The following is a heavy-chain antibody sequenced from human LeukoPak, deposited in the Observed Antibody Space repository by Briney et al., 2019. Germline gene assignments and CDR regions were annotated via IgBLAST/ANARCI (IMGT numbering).Heavy chain of an antibody. Sequence: PSETLSLTCTVSGGSISSSSYYWSWIRQPPGKGLEWIGEINHSGSTNYNPSLKSRVTISVDTSKNQFSLKLSSVTAADTAVYYCARGRPGYSSGWYGMKGYYYYMDVWGKGTTVTVSS. J-gene: IGHJ6*03. V-gene: IGHV4-39*07. CDR2: INHSGST. CDR1: GGSISSSSYY. D-gene: IGHD6-19*01. CDR3: ARGRPGYSSGWYGMKGYYYYMDV.